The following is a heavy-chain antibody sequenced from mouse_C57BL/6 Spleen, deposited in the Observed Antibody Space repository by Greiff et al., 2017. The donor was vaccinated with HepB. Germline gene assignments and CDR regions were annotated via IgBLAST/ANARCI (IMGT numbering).Heavy chain of an antibody. CDR1: GYTFTSYG. CDR2: IYPRSGNT. J-gene: IGHJ1*03. D-gene: IGHD1-1*01. Sequence: QVQLKQSGAELARPGASVKLSCKASGYTFTSYGISWVKQRTGQGLEWIGEIYPRSGNTYYNEKFKGKATLTADKSSSTAYMELRSLTSEDSAVYFCARDYGSSPYWYFDVWGTGTTVTVSS. CDR3: ARDYGSSPYWYFDV. V-gene: IGHV1-81*01.